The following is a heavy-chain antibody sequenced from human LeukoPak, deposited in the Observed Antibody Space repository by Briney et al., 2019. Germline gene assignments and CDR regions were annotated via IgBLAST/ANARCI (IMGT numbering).Heavy chain of an antibody. CDR3: ARGIAAPGYDY. J-gene: IGHJ4*02. Sequence: GGSLRLSCAASGFAFTDYYMSWIRQAPGKGREWVSYISSSTSDYTDYADSVKGRFTISRDNAKSSLYLQMNSRRAEDTAIYYCARGIAAPGYDYWGQGILVTVSS. CDR1: GFAFTDYY. V-gene: IGHV3-11*05. CDR2: ISSSTSDYT. D-gene: IGHD6-13*01.